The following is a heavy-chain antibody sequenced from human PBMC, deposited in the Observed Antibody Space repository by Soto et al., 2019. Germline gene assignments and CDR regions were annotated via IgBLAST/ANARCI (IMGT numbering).Heavy chain of an antibody. CDR2: ISAYNGNT. D-gene: IGHD1-26*01. J-gene: IGHJ6*02. CDR3: ARDYSGSYYIYHSYGMDV. V-gene: IGHV1-18*01. CDR1: GYTFTSYG. Sequence: ASVKVSCKASGYTFTSYGISWVRQAPGQGLEWMGWISAYNGNTNYAQKLQGRVTMTTDTSTSTAYMELRSLRSDDTAVYYCARDYSGSYYIYHSYGMDVWGQGTTVTVSS.